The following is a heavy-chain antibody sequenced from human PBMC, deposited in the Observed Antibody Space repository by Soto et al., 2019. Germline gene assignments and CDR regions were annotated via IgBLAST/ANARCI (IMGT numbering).Heavy chain of an antibody. CDR2: MNPNSGNT. Sequence: QVQLVQSGAEVKKPGASVKVSCKASGYTFTSYDINWVRQATGQGLEWMGWMNPNSGNTGYAQKFQGRVTMTRNTSISTAYMERSSLRSEDTAVYYCASRLGGSGSYYVDYWGQGTLVTVCS. CDR3: ASRLGGSGSYYVDY. J-gene: IGHJ4*02. D-gene: IGHD3-10*01. V-gene: IGHV1-8*02. CDR1: GYTFTSYD.